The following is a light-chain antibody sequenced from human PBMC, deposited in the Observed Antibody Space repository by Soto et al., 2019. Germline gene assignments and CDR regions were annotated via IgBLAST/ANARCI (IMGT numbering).Light chain of an antibody. CDR2: GAS. J-gene: IGKJ5*01. CDR1: QSISTF. Sequence: EIVLTQSPATLSLSPGERATLSCRTSQSISTFLAWYQQRPGQAPRLLIYGASHRASGIPARFSGSGSGTDFTLTISSLEPEDFAVYYCQQYSNWPPITFGQGTRLEIK. CDR3: QQYSNWPPIT. V-gene: IGKV3-11*01.